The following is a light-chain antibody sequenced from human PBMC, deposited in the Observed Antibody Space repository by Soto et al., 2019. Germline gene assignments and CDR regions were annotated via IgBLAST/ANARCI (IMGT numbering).Light chain of an antibody. J-gene: IGKJ5*01. CDR1: QSLMHNNGYNS. CDR2: LGS. Sequence: DIVLTQSPLSLSVNPGEPASIFCRYSQSLMHNNGYNSLDWYLQKPGQSPQLLIDLGSNRAYGFHDRFSGSGSGTDLTLKISRVEAEDVGVYYCMQGLQTPPITFGQGTRLEI. CDR3: MQGLQTPPIT. V-gene: IGKV2-28*01.